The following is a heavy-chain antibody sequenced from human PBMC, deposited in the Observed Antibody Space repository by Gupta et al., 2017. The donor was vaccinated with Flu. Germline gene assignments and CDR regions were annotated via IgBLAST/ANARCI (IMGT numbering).Heavy chain of an antibody. CDR3: AKGGYLTGFDP. J-gene: IGHJ5*02. V-gene: IGHV3-23*01. CDR1: GFTVSSYR. Sequence: EVQLLESGGGLVRPGGSLKLSCVASGFTVSSYRMNWVRQAPGKGPVWVSDISDNGVATAYAASVKGRFTISRDNSKSTLYLQMDSLTVEDTTVYYCAKGGYLTGFDPWGQGTLVTVSS. CDR2: ISDNGVAT. D-gene: IGHD5-12*01.